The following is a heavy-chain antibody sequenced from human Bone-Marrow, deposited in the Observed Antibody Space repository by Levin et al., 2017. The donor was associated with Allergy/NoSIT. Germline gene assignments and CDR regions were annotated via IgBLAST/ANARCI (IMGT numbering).Heavy chain of an antibody. CDR2: INVGNGNT. CDR1: GYTFTHYN. V-gene: IGHV1-3*01. J-gene: IGHJ4*02. Sequence: ASVKVSCKASGYTFTHYNLHWMRQAPGQGLEWMGWINVGNGNTKYSQKFQGRVTLTWDTSANTVSLELSRLKSEDTAIYYCARDKGGSSGKYFDAWGQGTLVTVSS. D-gene: IGHD2-15*01. CDR3: ARDKGGSSGKYFDA.